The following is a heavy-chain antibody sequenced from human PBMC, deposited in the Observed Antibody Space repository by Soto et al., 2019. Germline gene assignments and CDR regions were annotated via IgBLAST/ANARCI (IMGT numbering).Heavy chain of an antibody. CDR1: GGSISSSSYY. V-gene: IGHV4-39*01. D-gene: IGHD4-17*01. CDR3: ARQAGAVTYYYFDY. J-gene: IGHJ4*02. CDR2: IYYSGST. Sequence: QLQLQESGPGLVKPSETLSLTCTVSGGSISSSSYYWGWVRQPPGKGLEWIGTIYYSGSTYYNPSLKSRVTISVDTSKNQFSLKLSSVTAAYTAVYYCARQAGAVTYYYFDYWGQGTLVTVSS.